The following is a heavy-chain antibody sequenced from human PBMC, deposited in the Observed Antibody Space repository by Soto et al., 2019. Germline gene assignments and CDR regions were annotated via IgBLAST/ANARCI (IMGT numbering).Heavy chain of an antibody. CDR3: ARSSSGWYLFDN. CDR1: EFTSSRNA. CDR2: ISGSGANT. V-gene: IGHV3-23*01. J-gene: IGHJ4*02. D-gene: IGHD6-19*01. Sequence: GGSLRLSCTASEFTSSRNAMSWVRQAPGKGLEWVSAISGSGANTLYADSVKGRVTISRDNSRNTLYLQLNSLRAEDTAVYYCARSSSGWYLFDNWGQGTLVTVSS.